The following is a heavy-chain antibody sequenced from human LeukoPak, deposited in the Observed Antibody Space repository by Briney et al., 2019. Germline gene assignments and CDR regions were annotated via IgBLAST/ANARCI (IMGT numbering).Heavy chain of an antibody. J-gene: IGHJ4*02. V-gene: IGHV4-4*02. CDR2: VHLSGRT. CDR1: GGSISTTNW. Sequence: SETLSLTCGVSGGSISTTNWWTWVRQPPGEGLEWIGEVHLSGRTHYNPSLESRVTMSIDMSENHISLRLTSVTAADTAVYYCAREGGPYRPLDYSGQGTLVTVSS. CDR3: AREGGPYRPLDY.